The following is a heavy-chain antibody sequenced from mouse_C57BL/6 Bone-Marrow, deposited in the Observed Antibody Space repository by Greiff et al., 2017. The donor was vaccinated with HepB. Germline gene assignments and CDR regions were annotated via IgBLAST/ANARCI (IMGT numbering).Heavy chain of an antibody. V-gene: IGHV1-66*01. D-gene: IGHD1-1*01. CDR2: IYPGSGNT. J-gene: IGHJ1*03. CDR1: GYSFTSYY. Sequence: VQLVESGPELVKPGASVKISCKASGYSFTSYYIHWVKQRPGQGLEWIGWIYPGSGNTKYNEKFKGKATLTADTSSSTAYMQLSSLTSEDSAVYYWGIDTTVVGYFGVWGTGTTVTGSS. CDR3: GIDTTVVGYFGV.